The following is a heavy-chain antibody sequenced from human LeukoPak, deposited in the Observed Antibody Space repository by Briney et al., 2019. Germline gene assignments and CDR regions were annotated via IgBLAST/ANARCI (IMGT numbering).Heavy chain of an antibody. Sequence: SQTLSLTCTVSGGSVSSGDYYWSWIRQHPGKGLEWIGYIYYSGDTYYNPSLKSRVTISMDTSGNQFSLKLSSVTAADTAVYYCARAPRHTNSWYYFDYWGQGTLVSVSS. D-gene: IGHD2-2*01. J-gene: IGHJ4*02. CDR1: GGSVSSGDYY. CDR3: ARAPRHTNSWYYFDY. V-gene: IGHV4-31*02. CDR2: IYYSGDT.